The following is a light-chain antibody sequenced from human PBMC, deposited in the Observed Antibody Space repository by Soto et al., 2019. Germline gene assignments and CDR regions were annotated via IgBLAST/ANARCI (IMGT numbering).Light chain of an antibody. CDR3: MQSAQLPIT. CDR2: EVS. J-gene: IGKJ5*01. Sequence: DVAMSQTRLSLLVTPGQPASMGFERTESLLLGDGKTYLYWYLQKSGQPPQLLIYEVSNRFSGVPDRFSGSGSGTDFTLKISRVEAEDVGVYYCMQSAQLPITFGQGTRLEIK. V-gene: IGKV2D-29*01. CDR1: ESLLLGDGKTY.